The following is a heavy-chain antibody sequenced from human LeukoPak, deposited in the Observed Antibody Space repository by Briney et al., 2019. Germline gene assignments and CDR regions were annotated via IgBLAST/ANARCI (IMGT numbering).Heavy chain of an antibody. CDR3: ARADFWSGYNIYYYYYGMDV. D-gene: IGHD3-3*01. CDR1: GFTFSSYS. CDR2: ISSSSSYI. J-gene: IGHJ6*02. V-gene: IGHV3-21*01. Sequence: GGSLRLSCAASGFTFSSYSMNGVRQAPGKGLEWVSSISSSSSYIYYADSVKGRFTISRDNAKNSLYLQMNSLRAEDTAVYYCARADFWSGYNIYYYYYGMDVWGQGTTVTVSS.